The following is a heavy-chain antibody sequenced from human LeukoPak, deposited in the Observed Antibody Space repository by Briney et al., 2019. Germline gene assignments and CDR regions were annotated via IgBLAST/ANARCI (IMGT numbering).Heavy chain of an antibody. Sequence: SETLSLTCTVSGGSISSYYWSWIRQPPGKGLEWIGYIYYSGSTNYNPSLKSRVTISVGTSKNQFSLKLSSVTAADTAVYYCARIMGDSSGYYYYDYWGQGTLVTVSS. D-gene: IGHD3-22*01. CDR2: IYYSGST. CDR1: GGSISSYY. V-gene: IGHV4-59*01. J-gene: IGHJ4*02. CDR3: ARIMGDSSGYYYYDY.